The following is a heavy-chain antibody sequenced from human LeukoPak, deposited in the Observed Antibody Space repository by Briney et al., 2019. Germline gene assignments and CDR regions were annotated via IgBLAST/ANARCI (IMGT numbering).Heavy chain of an antibody. D-gene: IGHD6-13*01. J-gene: IGHJ4*02. CDR1: GGSISSSSYY. Sequence: PSETLSLTCTVSGGSISSSSYYWGWIRQPPGKGLEWIGSIYYSGSTYYNPSLKSRVTISVDTSKNQFSLKLSSVTAADTAVYYCARLPKIAAAGLYYFDYWGRGTLVTVSS. V-gene: IGHV4-39*01. CDR2: IYYSGST. CDR3: ARLPKIAAAGLYYFDY.